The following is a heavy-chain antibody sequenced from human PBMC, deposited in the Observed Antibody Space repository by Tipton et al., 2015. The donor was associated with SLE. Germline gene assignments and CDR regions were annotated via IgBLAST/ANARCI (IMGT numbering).Heavy chain of an antibody. CDR1: DGSISSSNYY. CDR3: AREWEGYADLDV. V-gene: IGHV4-39*07. D-gene: IGHD1-26*01. CDR2: IFYTGST. Sequence: LRLSCTVSDGSISSSNYYWGWIRQPPGKGLEWIGSIFYTGSTYYNPSLKSRVSFSIDTSKNQFSLKLNSVTAADTAVYYCAREWEGYADLDVWGKGTTVTVSS. J-gene: IGHJ6*04.